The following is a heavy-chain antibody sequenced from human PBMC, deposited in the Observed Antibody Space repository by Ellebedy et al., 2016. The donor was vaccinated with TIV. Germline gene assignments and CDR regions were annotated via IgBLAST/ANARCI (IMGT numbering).Heavy chain of an antibody. J-gene: IGHJ5*02. CDR1: GFIFSDYA. Sequence: GEFLKISCATSGFIFSDYAISWVRQPPGKGLEWVSTISGRGESTFAADSVKGRFTISRDFSKRTVYLQMNSLRVEDTAVYFCATRGHSIGWFADWGQGTLVTVSS. CDR2: ISGRGEST. V-gene: IGHV3-23*01. CDR3: ATRGHSIGWFAD. D-gene: IGHD3-22*01.